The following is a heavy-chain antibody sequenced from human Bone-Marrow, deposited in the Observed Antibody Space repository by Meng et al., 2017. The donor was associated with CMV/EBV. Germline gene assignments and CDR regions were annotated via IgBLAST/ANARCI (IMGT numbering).Heavy chain of an antibody. CDR1: GFSLSTSGVG. D-gene: IGHD3-3*01. V-gene: IGHV2-5*01. CDR2: IYWNDDK. Sequence: SGPTLVKPTQTLTLTCTFSGFSLSTSGVGVGWIRQPPGKALEWLALIYWNDDKRYSPSLKSRLTITKDTSKNQVVLTMTNMDPVDTATYYCAHSTKHNTIFGVASLWGGGMDVWGQGTTVTVSS. J-gene: IGHJ6*02. CDR3: AHSTKHNTIFGVASLWGGGMDV.